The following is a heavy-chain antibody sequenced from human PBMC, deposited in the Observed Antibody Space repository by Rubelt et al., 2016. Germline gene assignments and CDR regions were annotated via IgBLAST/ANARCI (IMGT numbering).Heavy chain of an antibody. J-gene: IGHJ5*02. CDR3: GRRGGSCDVDT. V-gene: IGHV4-61*05. CDR1: GGSISSSSYY. Sequence: QLQLQESGPGLVKPSETLSLTCTVSGGSISSSSYYWGCIRQPPGKGLEWIGYVHYTGSTNYNPSLESRVVISVDTSKNQVSLRLSSVTAADTAKYYWGRRGGSCDVDTWGQGTLVTVSS. CDR2: VHYTGST. D-gene: IGHD3-16*01.